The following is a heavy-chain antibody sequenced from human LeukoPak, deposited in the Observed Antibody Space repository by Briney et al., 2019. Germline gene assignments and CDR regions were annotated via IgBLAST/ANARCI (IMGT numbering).Heavy chain of an antibody. CDR2: IYTSGST. CDR1: GGSISSGSYY. D-gene: IGHD2-2*02. Sequence: SQTLSLTCTVSGGSISSGSYYWGWLRQAAGTGLEWIGRIYTSGSTNYNPSLKSRVTISVDTSKNQFSLKLSSVTAADTAVYYCARGYCSSTSCYNYYYGMDVWGQGTTVTVSS. V-gene: IGHV4-61*02. J-gene: IGHJ6*02. CDR3: ARGYCSSTSCYNYYYGMDV.